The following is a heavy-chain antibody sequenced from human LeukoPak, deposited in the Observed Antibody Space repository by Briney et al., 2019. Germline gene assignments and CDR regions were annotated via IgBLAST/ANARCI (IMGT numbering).Heavy chain of an antibody. V-gene: IGHV4-38-2*02. Sequence: SETLSLTCTVSGYSISSGYYWGWIRQPPGKGLEWIGSIYHSGSTYYNPSLKSRVTISVDTSKNQFSLKLSSVTAADTAVYYCARDQAARIPEYYFDYWGQGTLVTVSS. CDR3: ARDQAARIPEYYFDY. CDR1: GYSISSGYY. CDR2: IYHSGST. J-gene: IGHJ4*02. D-gene: IGHD6-6*01.